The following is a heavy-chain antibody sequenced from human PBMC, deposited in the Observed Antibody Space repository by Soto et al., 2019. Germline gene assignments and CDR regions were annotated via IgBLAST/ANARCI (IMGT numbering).Heavy chain of an antibody. Sequence: PGESLKISCKGSGYRFTRFWIAWVRQMPGEGPELMGVIYPSDSDTRYSPSFQGQVTISVDKSVSTAYLQWSSVKASDTAMYYCARPGGTYSWGTWFDPWGQGTLVTVSS. CDR1: GYRFTRFW. V-gene: IGHV5-51*01. D-gene: IGHD1-26*01. CDR3: ARPGGTYSWGTWFDP. CDR2: IYPSDSDT. J-gene: IGHJ5*02.